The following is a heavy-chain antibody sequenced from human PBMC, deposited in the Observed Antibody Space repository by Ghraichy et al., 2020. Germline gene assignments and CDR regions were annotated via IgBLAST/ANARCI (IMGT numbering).Heavy chain of an antibody. CDR3: ARLPIYTTGWQADY. CDR2: MRYSGNT. J-gene: IGHJ4*02. V-gene: IGHV4-39*01. CDR1: GGSISSSSYY. Sequence: SETLSLTCTVSGGSISSSSYYWGWIRQPPGKGLEWIGIMRYSGNTYYNPSLKSRVTMSVDTSKNQLSLRLNSVTAADTAVYYCARLPIYTTGWQADYWDQGALVTVSS. D-gene: IGHD6-19*01.